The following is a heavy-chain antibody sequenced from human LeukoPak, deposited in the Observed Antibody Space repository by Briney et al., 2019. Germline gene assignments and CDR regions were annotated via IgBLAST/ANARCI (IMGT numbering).Heavy chain of an antibody. CDR2: ISAYNGNT. CDR3: ASXXXRYCSGGSCYTDGFRY. V-gene: IGHV1-18*01. J-gene: IGHJ4*02. CDR1: GYTFTSYG. Sequence: ASVKVSCKASGYTFTSYGISWVRQAPGQGLEWMGWISAYNGNTNYAQKLQGRVTMTTDTSTSTAYMELRSLRSDDTAVYYCASXXXRYCSGGSCYTDGFRYWGQGTLVTVSS. D-gene: IGHD2-15*01.